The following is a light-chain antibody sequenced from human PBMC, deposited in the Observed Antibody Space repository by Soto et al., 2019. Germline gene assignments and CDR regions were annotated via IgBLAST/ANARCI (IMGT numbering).Light chain of an antibody. J-gene: IGKJ5*01. CDR2: GAS. V-gene: IGKV3-20*01. CDR1: QSVSSSY. Sequence: EIVLTQSPGTLSLSPWERATLSCRASQSVSSSYLAWYQQKPGQAPRLLIYGASSRATGIPDRFSGSGSGTDFTLTISGLEPEDFAVYYCQQYDSSPPITFGQGTRLEIK. CDR3: QQYDSSPPIT.